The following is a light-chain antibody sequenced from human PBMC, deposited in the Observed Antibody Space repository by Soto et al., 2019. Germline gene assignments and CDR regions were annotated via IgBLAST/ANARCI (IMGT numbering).Light chain of an antibody. Sequence: EIVLTQSPATLYSSPGERATLACGASQSVSSLLAWYQQKPGQAPRLLIYAASNRATGIPARFSGSGSGTDFTLTISSLEPEDFAVYYCQQYGRSAIFTLGPGTTV. V-gene: IGKV3-11*01. J-gene: IGKJ3*01. CDR2: AAS. CDR3: QQYGRSAIFT. CDR1: QSVSSL.